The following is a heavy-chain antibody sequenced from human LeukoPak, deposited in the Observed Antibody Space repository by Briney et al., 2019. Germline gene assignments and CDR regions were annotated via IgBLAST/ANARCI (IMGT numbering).Heavy chain of an antibody. CDR1: GFTFSSYS. J-gene: IGHJ6*03. CDR2: ISSGSSTI. V-gene: IGHV3-48*04. Sequence: EAGGSLRLSCVASGFTFSSYSMNWVRQAPGKGLEWVSYISSGSSTIYYADSVKGRFTISRDNAKNSLYLQMNTLRAEDTAVYYCTRDSAAYHPYFYYYMDVWGKGTTVTVSS. CDR3: TRDSAAYHPYFYYYMDV.